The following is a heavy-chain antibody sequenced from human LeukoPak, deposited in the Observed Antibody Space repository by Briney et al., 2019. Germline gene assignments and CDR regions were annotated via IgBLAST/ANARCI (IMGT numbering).Heavy chain of an antibody. CDR2: ISAYNGNT. Sequence: ASVKVSCKASGYTFTSYGISWVRQAPGQGLEWMGWISAYNGNTSYAQKLQGRVTMTTDTSTSTAYMELRSLRSDDTAVYYCARRSEGLGEYYFDYWGQGTLVTVSS. J-gene: IGHJ4*02. CDR3: ARRSEGLGEYYFDY. D-gene: IGHD3-10*01. V-gene: IGHV1-18*01. CDR1: GYTFTSYG.